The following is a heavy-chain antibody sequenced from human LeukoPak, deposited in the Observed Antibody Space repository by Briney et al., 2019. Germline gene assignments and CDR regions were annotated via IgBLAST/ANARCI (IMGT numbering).Heavy chain of an antibody. Sequence: PSETLSLTCIVSGASTSSRYWSWIRQPPGRALEWIGHIYSGVNTKYNPSLTSRVNISVDTSKNQFSLKLTSLTAADTAIYYCAQTTGWPGFDFWGPGALVTVSS. CDR2: IYSGVNT. CDR1: GASTSSRY. CDR3: AQTTGWPGFDF. J-gene: IGHJ4*02. V-gene: IGHV4-4*08. D-gene: IGHD6-19*01.